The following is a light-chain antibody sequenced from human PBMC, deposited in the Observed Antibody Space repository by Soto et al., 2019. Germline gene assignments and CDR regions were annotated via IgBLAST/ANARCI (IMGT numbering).Light chain of an antibody. CDR2: GAS. CDR1: QHVTTTY. V-gene: IGKV3-20*01. J-gene: IGKJ4*01. Sequence: IVLTQSPATLSLSPGERATLSCTASQHVTTTYIAWYQQKFGQAPRLLIYGASTRATGTPDRFTGGGFGTDCTLTISRVEPEDFAVYYCQQYDSSFTCGGGTKVEMK. CDR3: QQYDSSFT.